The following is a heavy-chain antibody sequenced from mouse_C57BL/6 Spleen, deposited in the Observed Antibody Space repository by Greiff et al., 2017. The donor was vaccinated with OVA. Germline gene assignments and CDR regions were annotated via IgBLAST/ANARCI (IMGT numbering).Heavy chain of an antibody. CDR2: INPSNGGT. D-gene: IGHD1-1*01. Sequence: QVQLQQPGTELVKPGASVKLSCKASGYTFTSYWMHWVKQRPGQGLEWIGNINPSNGGTNYNEKFKSKATLTVDKSSSTAYMQLSSLTSEDSAVDYGAKARYGSSDYAMDYWGQGTSVTVSS. CDR3: AKARYGSSDYAMDY. CDR1: GYTFTSYW. V-gene: IGHV1-53*01. J-gene: IGHJ4*01.